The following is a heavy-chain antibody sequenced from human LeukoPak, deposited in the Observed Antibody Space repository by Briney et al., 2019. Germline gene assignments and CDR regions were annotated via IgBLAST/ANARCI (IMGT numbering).Heavy chain of an antibody. V-gene: IGHV4-30-4*01. D-gene: IGHD3-10*01. CDR1: GGSISSGDYY. CDR3: ARDLVDNYGSGSYYNPPAYYYYGMDV. CDR2: IYYSGST. Sequence: SETLSLTCTVSGGSISSGDYYWSWIRQPPGKGLEWIGYIYYSGSTYHNPSLKSRVTISVDTSKNQFSLKLSSVTAADTAVYYCARDLVDNYGSGSYYNPPAYYYYGMDVWGKGTTVTVSS. J-gene: IGHJ6*04.